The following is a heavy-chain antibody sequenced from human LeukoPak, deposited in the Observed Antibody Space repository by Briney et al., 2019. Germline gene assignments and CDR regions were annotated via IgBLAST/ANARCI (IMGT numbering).Heavy chain of an antibody. CDR3: AMLLGDSSGYSSEFDY. J-gene: IGHJ4*02. D-gene: IGHD3-22*01. CDR1: GFTFDDYT. Sequence: GGSLRLSCAASGFTFDDYTMHWVRQAPGKGLEWVSLISWDGGSTYYADSVKGRFTISRDNSKNSLYLQMNSLRTEDTALYYCAMLLGDSSGYSSEFDYWGQGTLVTVSS. V-gene: IGHV3-43*01. CDR2: ISWDGGST.